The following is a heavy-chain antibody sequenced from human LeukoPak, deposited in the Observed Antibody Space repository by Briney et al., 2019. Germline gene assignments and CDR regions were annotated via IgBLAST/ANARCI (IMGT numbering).Heavy chain of an antibody. CDR1: GGSFSGYY. CDR3: ARGPPLFYYDSSGYD. V-gene: IGHV4-59*01. J-gene: IGHJ4*02. CDR2: IYYSGST. D-gene: IGHD3-22*01. Sequence: SETLSLTCAVYGGSFSGYYWSWIRQPPGKGLEWIGDIYYSGSTNYNPSLKSRVTISVDTSKNQFSLKLRSVTAADTAVYYCARGPPLFYYDSSGYDWGQGTLVTVSS.